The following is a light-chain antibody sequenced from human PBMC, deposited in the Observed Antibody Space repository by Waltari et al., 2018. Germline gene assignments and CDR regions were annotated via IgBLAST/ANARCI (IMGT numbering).Light chain of an antibody. CDR1: QSLLHSNGNTY. J-gene: IGKJ2*03. CDR2: GGS. Sequence: DIVMTQTPLSLPITPGEPASISCRSSQSLLHSNGNTYLHWYLQKPGQSPQLLIYGGSNRASGVPDRFSGSGSGTDSTLKISKMEAEDVGVYYCVQAIAFPYSFGQGTKVEIK. CDR3: VQAIAFPYS. V-gene: IGKV2-40*01.